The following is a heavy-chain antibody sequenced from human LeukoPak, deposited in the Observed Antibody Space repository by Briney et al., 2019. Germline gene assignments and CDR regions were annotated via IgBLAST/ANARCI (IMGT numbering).Heavy chain of an antibody. CDR3: AKVRVNDYVWGSYRYPFDY. CDR1: GFTFSSYE. J-gene: IGHJ4*02. D-gene: IGHD3-16*02. V-gene: IGHV3-48*03. Sequence: GGSLRLSCAASGFTFSSYEMNWVRQAPGKGLEWVSYISSSGSTIYYADSVKGRFTISRDNAKNSLYLQMNSLRAEDTAVYYCAKVRVNDYVWGSYRYPFDYWGQGTLVTVSS. CDR2: ISSSGSTI.